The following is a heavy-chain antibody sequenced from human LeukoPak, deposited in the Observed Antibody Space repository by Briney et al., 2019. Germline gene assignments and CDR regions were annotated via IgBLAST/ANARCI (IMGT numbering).Heavy chain of an antibody. D-gene: IGHD6-6*01. CDR1: GFTFRTYW. J-gene: IGHJ4*02. Sequence: PGGSLRLSCAASGFTFRTYWTSWVRQAPGKGLEWVASINQGGSETYYVESVKGRFTISRDNAMNSFFLQMNSLGAEDTAVYYCARLIGDRTIYDYWGQGTLVTVSS. CDR3: ARLIGDRTIYDY. V-gene: IGHV3-7*01. CDR2: INQGGSET.